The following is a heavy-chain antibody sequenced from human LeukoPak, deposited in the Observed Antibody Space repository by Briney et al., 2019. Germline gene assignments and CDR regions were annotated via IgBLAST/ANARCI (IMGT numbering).Heavy chain of an antibody. CDR1: GFSFNRRG. D-gene: IGHD3-16*01. V-gene: IGHV3-48*04. Sequence: GESLRLSCATSGFSFNRRGMNWVRHPPGKGLEWVSYISPRSETIYYAESVKGRFTVSRDDSKDSLYLQMHTLRAEDTAVYYCARIDGPTVSTYYMDLWGKGTTVTVAS. J-gene: IGHJ6*03. CDR3: ARIDGPTVSTYYMDL. CDR2: ISPRSETI.